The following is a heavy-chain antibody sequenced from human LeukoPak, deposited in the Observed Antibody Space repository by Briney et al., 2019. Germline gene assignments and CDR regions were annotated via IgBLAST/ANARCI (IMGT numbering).Heavy chain of an antibody. Sequence: SETLSLTCAVYGGSFSGYYWSWIRQPPGKGLEWIGEINHSGSTNYNPSLKSRVTISVDTSKNQFSLKLSSVTAADTAVYYCARDRSANWIRSSGWYDGFYYYYGMDVWGQGTTVTVSS. CDR2: INHSGST. CDR1: GGSFSGYY. J-gene: IGHJ6*02. D-gene: IGHD6-19*01. V-gene: IGHV4-34*01. CDR3: ARDRSANWIRSSGWYDGFYYYYGMDV.